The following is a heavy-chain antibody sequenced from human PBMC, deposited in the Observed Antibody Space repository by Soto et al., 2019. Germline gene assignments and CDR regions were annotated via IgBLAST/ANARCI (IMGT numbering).Heavy chain of an antibody. CDR1: VYPVTSYY. J-gene: IGHJ6*02. CDR2: INPSGGST. Sequence: SVKISCPAPVYPVTSYYMHLVRQAPGQGLEWMGIINPSGGSTSYPHKPHARVPMPMDPSTSTVYMELSSRRAGDTAVYYCARGAGYQLLIDYYGMAVWGQGTTVTVS. D-gene: IGHD2-2*01. CDR3: ARGAGYQLLIDYYGMAV. V-gene: IGHV1-46*01.